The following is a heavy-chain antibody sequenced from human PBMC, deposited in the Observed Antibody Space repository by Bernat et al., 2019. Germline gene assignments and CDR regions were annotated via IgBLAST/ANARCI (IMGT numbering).Heavy chain of an antibody. CDR2: IWYDGSNK. D-gene: IGHD5-12*01. J-gene: IGHJ6*03. Sequence: QVQLVESGGGVVQPGRSLRLSCAASGFTFSSYGMHWVRQAPGKGLEWVAVIWYDGSNKYYADSVKGRFTISRDNSKNTLYLQMNSLRAEDTAVYYCAREPNSGYFLYYYYYYYYMDVWGKGTTVTVSS. CDR3: AREPNSGYFLYYYYYYYYMDV. V-gene: IGHV3-33*01. CDR1: GFTFSSYG.